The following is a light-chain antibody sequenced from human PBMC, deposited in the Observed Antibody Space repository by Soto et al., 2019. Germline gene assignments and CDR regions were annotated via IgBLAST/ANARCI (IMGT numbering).Light chain of an antibody. CDR3: QSYDSSLSAYV. CDR1: STNIGAGYD. J-gene: IGLJ1*01. Sequence: QSVLTQPPSVSGAPGQRVTISCTGSSTNIGAGYDVHWYQQLPGTAPKLLIYDNNNRPSGVPDRFSGSKSGTSASLAITGLQAKDEADYYCQSYDSSLSAYVFGTGTKLTVL. V-gene: IGLV1-40*01. CDR2: DNN.